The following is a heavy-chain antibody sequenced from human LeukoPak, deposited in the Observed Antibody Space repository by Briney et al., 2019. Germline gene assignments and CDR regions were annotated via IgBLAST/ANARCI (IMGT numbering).Heavy chain of an antibody. J-gene: IGHJ3*02. CDR1: GYTFTSYG. V-gene: IGHV1-18*01. CDR2: ISAYNGNT. CDR3: ARDPQDSSGSRAHAFDI. Sequence: ASVKVSCKASGYTFTSYGISWVRQAPGQGLEWMGWISAYNGNTNYAQKLQGRVTMTTDTSTGTAYMELRSLRSDDTAVYYCARDPQDSSGSRAHAFDIWGQGTMLTVSS. D-gene: IGHD3-22*01.